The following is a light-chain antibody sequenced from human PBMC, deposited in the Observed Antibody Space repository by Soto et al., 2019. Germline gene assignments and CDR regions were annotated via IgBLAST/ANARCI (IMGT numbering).Light chain of an antibody. V-gene: IGLV2-14*01. CDR1: SSDIGRYNY. J-gene: IGLJ1*01. Sequence: QSVLIQPASVSGSPGQSITISCTGTSSDIGRYNYVSWFQQHPGKVPKLVIFEVNYRPSGVSDRFSGSKSGNTASLTITGLQAEDEADYYCTSCITANTRCVFGSGTKVTVL. CDR3: TSCITANTRCV. CDR2: EVN.